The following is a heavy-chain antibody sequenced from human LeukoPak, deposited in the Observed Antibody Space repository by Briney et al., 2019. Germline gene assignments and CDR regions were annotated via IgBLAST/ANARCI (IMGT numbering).Heavy chain of an antibody. V-gene: IGHV4-39*01. D-gene: IGHD6-13*01. CDR2: IYYSGDT. Sequence: PSETLSLTCSVSGGSISSSSKYWGWIRQPPGKGLEWIGSIYYSGDTYYNPSLRSRVTISVDTSKNQFSLKLTSVTAADTAVYSCARSSAAAGPTHNWFGPWGQGTLVTVPS. CDR3: ARSSAAAGPTHNWFGP. CDR1: GGSISSSSKY. J-gene: IGHJ5*02.